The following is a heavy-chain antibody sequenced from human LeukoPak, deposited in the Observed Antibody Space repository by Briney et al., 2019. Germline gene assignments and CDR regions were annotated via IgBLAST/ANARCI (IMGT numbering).Heavy chain of an antibody. CDR3: ARRYCGSPSCVNWFDP. CDR2: INGDGSST. V-gene: IGHV3-74*01. Sequence: GGSLRFSCAASGFTLSSYWMYWVRQATGKGLVWVSRINGDGSSTSYADSVKGRFTISRDNAKNTLFLQMNSLRAEDTAVYYCARRYCGSPSCVNWFDPWGQGALVTVSS. D-gene: IGHD2-2*01. CDR1: GFTLSSYW. J-gene: IGHJ5*02.